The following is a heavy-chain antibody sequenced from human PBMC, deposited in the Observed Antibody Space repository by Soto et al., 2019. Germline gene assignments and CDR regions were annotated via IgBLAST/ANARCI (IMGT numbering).Heavy chain of an antibody. D-gene: IGHD2-15*01. CDR3: ARGGCSGGSCYSEQVWFDP. J-gene: IGHJ5*02. CDR2: IYYSGST. V-gene: IGHV4-59*01. CDR1: GGSISSYY. Sequence: SETLSLTCTVSGGSISSYYWSWIRQPPGKGLEWIGYIYYSGSTNYNPSLKSRVTISVDTSKNQFSLKLSSVAAADTAVYYCARGGCSGGSCYSEQVWFDPWGQGTLVTVSS.